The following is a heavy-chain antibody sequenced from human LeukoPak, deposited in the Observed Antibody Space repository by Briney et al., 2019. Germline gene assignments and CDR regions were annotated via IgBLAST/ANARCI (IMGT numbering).Heavy chain of an antibody. V-gene: IGHV4-30-4*01. CDR2: IYYSGST. Sequence: SETLSLTCTVSGGSISSGDYYWSWIRQPPGKGLEWIGYIYYSGSTYYNPSLKSRVTISVDTSKNQFSLKLSSVTAADTAVYYCARGAAAGPYYYGMDVWGQGTTVTVSS. D-gene: IGHD6-13*01. J-gene: IGHJ6*02. CDR1: GGSISSGDYY. CDR3: ARGAAAGPYYYGMDV.